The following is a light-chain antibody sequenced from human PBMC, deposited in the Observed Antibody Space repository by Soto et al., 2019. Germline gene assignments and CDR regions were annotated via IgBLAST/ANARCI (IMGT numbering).Light chain of an antibody. Sequence: DIQMTQSPSLLSASVGDRVTITCRASQGITTFLSWYQQKPGKAPKLLISTASTLQNGVPSRISGSASGTDFTLIISSLQSKTFENYYHQQSYSSPRTFGQGTNVDIX. CDR3: QQSYSSPRT. J-gene: IGKJ1*01. CDR1: QGITTF. V-gene: IGKV1-39*01. CDR2: TAS.